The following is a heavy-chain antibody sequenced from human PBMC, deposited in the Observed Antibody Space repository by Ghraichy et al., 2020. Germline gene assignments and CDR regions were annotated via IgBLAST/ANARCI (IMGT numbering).Heavy chain of an antibody. CDR3: ARGKLRWLRSEYYYYGLDV. J-gene: IGHJ6*02. CDR1: GASVSGYY. D-gene: IGHD5-12*01. CDR2: ITHSGST. Sequence: SETLSLTCAVYGASVSGYYWSWIRQSPGKGMEWIGEITHSGSTNYNPSLKSRVTVSVDTSKNQLSLRLNSVTAADTAIYYCARGKLRWLRSEYYYYGLDVWGQGTPVTVSS. V-gene: IGHV4-34*01.